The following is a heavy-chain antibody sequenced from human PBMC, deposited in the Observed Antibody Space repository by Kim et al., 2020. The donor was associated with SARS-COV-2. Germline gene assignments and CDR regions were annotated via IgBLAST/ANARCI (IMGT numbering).Heavy chain of an antibody. CDR2: IDNSGAAT. D-gene: IGHD1-1*01. J-gene: IGHJ4*02. Sequence: GGSLRLSCSASGFTFSRYSMHWVRQAPGKGLESVSVIDNSGAATHYADSVKGRFTISRDNSKSTLYLQMSSLRPDDTAVYYCVKNWNADYWGQGTLVTVS. CDR1: GFTFSRYS. CDR3: VKNWNADY. V-gene: IGHV3-64D*06.